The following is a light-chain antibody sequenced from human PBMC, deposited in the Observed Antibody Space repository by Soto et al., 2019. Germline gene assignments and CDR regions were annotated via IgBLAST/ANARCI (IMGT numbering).Light chain of an antibody. V-gene: IGKV3-20*01. Sequence: EVVLTQSPATLSLSPGERATLSCRASQSIRNYLAWYQQKPGQTPRLLIYGASSRATGIPDRFSGSGSGTDFTLTINRLEPEDFAVYYCQENGSEFGGGTKVEIK. J-gene: IGKJ4*01. CDR1: QSIRNY. CDR2: GAS. CDR3: QENGSE.